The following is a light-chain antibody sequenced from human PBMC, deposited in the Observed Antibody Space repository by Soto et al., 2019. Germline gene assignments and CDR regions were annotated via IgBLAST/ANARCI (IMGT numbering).Light chain of an antibody. V-gene: IGKV1-17*03. CDR2: AAS. J-gene: IGKJ2*01. CDR3: LQHNTYPSYT. CDR1: QGTSSY. Sequence: DLQMTQSPSAMSASIGDRVTITCRASQGTSSYLAWFQQKPGKVPKRLIFAASSLQSGVPSRFSGSGSGTEFTLTISSLRPEDFPVYYCLQHNTYPSYTFGQGTKLEIK.